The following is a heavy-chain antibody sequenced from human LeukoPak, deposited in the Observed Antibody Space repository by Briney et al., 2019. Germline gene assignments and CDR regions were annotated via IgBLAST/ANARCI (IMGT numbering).Heavy chain of an antibody. CDR1: GGSINSYY. CDR3: AKGEGDY. CDR2: IYDSGNT. V-gene: IGHV4-59*01. Sequence: PSETLSLTCTVSGGSINSYYWSWIRQPPGKGLEWIGYIYDSGNTNYNPSLKSRVTISVDTSKNQFSLKVRSVTAADTAVYYCAKGEGDYWGQGTLVTVSS. J-gene: IGHJ4*02. D-gene: IGHD2-21*01.